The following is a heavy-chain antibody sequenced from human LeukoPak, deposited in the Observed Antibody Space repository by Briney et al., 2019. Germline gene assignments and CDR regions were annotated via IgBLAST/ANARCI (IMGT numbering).Heavy chain of an antibody. V-gene: IGHV3-74*01. CDR2: INSDGSNT. D-gene: IGHD1-26*01. J-gene: IGHJ4*02. Sequence: PGGSLRLSCAASGFIFSSYWMHWVRQVPGKGPVWVSRINSDGSNTRYADSVKGRFTISRDNAKNTVYLQMNSLRAEDTAVYYCARSAGGKVFDYWGQGTLVTVSS. CDR3: ARSAGGKVFDY. CDR1: GFIFSSYW.